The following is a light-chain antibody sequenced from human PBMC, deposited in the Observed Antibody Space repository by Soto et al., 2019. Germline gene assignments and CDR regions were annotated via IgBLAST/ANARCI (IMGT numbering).Light chain of an antibody. CDR2: SAS. CDR1: QSVGSN. Sequence: EIVMTQSPATLSVSPGERATLSCRASQSVGSNLAWYQQKSGQAPRLLIYSASTRATGIPARLSGSGSGTEFTLTISSLQSEDFAVYYCQQYNDRPLTFGHETRLEIK. CDR3: QQYNDRPLT. J-gene: IGKJ5*01. V-gene: IGKV3-15*01.